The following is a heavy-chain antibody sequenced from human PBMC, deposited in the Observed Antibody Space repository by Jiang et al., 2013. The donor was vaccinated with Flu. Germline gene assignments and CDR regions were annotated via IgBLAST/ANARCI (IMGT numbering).Heavy chain of an antibody. CDR1: GGSISSSSYY. CDR3: ARDEAVQGANGNDAFDI. Sequence: GSGLVKPSETLSLTCTVSGGSISSSSYYWGWIRQPPGKGLEWIGSIYYSGSTYYNPSLKSRVTISVDTSKNQFSLKLSSVTAADTAVYYCARDEAVQGANGNDAFDIWGQGT. D-gene: IGHD3-10*01. J-gene: IGHJ3*02. V-gene: IGHV4-39*07. CDR2: IYYSGST.